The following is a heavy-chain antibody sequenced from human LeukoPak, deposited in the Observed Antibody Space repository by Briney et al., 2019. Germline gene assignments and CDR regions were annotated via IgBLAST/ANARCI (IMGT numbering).Heavy chain of an antibody. CDR3: AKYEGQYVAVAEPDY. Sequence: GGSLRLSCAASGFTFSSYWMHWVRQAPGKGLVWVSRINTDGSSTSYADSVKGRFTISRDNSKNTLYLQMNSLRAEDTAVYYCAKYEGQYVAVAEPDYWGQGTLVTVSS. V-gene: IGHV3-74*01. CDR2: INTDGSST. CDR1: GFTFSSYW. J-gene: IGHJ4*02. D-gene: IGHD6-19*01.